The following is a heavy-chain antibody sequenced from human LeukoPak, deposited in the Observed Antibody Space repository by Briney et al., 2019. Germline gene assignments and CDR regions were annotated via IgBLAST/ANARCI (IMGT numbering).Heavy chain of an antibody. V-gene: IGHV3-30*01. CDR3: ARGAWKGYCSGGSCYALLNLDV. J-gene: IGHJ6*04. CDR2: ISYDGSNK. Sequence: GGSLRLSCAASGFTFSSYAMHWVRQAPGKGLEWVAVISYDGSNKYYADSVKGRFTISRDNSKNTLCLQMNSLRAEDTAVYYCARGAWKGYCSGGSCYALLNLDVWGKGTTVTVSS. CDR1: GFTFSSYA. D-gene: IGHD2-15*01.